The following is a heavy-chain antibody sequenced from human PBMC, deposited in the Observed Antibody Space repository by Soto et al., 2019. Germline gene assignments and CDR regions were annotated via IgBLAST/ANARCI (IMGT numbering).Heavy chain of an antibody. D-gene: IGHD3-22*01. CDR2: ISGSGGST. CDR3: AKDPRITMIVVVIGNWFDP. Sequence: GGSLRLSCAASGFTFNIYAMSWVRQAPGKELEWVSAISGSGGSTYYADSVKGRFTISRDNSKNTLYLQMNSLRAEDTAVYYCAKDPRITMIVVVIGNWFDPWGQGTLVTVSS. J-gene: IGHJ5*02. CDR1: GFTFNIYA. V-gene: IGHV3-23*01.